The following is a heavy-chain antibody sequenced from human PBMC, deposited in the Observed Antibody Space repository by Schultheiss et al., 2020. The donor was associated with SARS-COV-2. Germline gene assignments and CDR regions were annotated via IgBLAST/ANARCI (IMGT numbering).Heavy chain of an antibody. V-gene: IGHV3-15*01. J-gene: IGHJ4*02. CDR1: GFTVSSNY. Sequence: GGSLRLSCAASGFTVSSNYMSWIRQAPGKGLEWVGRIKSKTDGGTTDYAAPVKGRFTISRDDSKNTLYLQMNSLRDEDTAVYYCARGRVAFDYWGQGTLVTVSS. CDR2: IKSKTDGGTT. CDR3: ARGRVAFDY.